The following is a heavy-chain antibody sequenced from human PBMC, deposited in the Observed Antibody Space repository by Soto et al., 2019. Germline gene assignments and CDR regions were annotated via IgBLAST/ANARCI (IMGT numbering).Heavy chain of an antibody. J-gene: IGHJ4*02. Sequence: QITLKESGPTLVKPTQTLTLTCTFSGFSLSSTRMAVGWIRQPPGKALEWLALIYWDDDKRYSPFRKSRLTSTKDTSKHQVVLTMPNMHPVDTARYYCAHIVVAGLGYYFDYWGQGTLVTVSS. D-gene: IGHD6-19*01. CDR3: AHIVVAGLGYYFDY. CDR1: GFSLSSTRMA. CDR2: IYWDDDK. V-gene: IGHV2-5*02.